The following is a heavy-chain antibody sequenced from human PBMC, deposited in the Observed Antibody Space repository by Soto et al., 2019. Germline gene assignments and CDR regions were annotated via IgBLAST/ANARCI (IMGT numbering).Heavy chain of an antibody. J-gene: IGHJ6*02. V-gene: IGHV5-51*01. CDR3: ARPREAGKNYYGVDV. CDR2: IYPGDSDT. Sequence: GESLKISCKGSGYTFTNHWIGWVRQMPGKGLEWMGIIYPGDSDTRYSPSFQGQVTISADKSISTAYLQWSSLTASDTAMYYCARPREAGKNYYGVDVWGQGTTVTSP. CDR1: GYTFTNHW. D-gene: IGHD6-19*01.